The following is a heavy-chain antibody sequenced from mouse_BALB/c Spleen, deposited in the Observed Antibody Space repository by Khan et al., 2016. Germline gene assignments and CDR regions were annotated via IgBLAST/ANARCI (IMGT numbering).Heavy chain of an antibody. D-gene: IGHD2-1*01. CDR3: ARRGGYYGNYGFAY. CDR1: GFSLTSYG. CDR2: IWSGGNT. V-gene: IGHV2-4-1*01. Sequence: QMQLEESGPGLVQPSQSLSITCTVSGFSLTSYGVHWVRQSPGKGLEWLGVIWSGGNTDYNAAFISRLSISKDNSKRQVFFKMNSLQADDTAIYYCARRGGYYGNYGFAYWGQGTLVTVSA. J-gene: IGHJ3*01.